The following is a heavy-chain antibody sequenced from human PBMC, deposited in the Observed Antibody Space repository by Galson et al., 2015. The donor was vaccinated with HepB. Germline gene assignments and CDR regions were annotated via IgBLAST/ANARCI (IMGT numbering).Heavy chain of an antibody. D-gene: IGHD2-2*01. CDR1: GFIFSTYA. CDR2: ISYDGRDK. Sequence: SLRLSCAASGFIFSTYAMNWVRQAPGKGLEWVALISYDGRDKFYADSVKGRFSITKDNSRNTLYVQMNSLRPEDTAVYYCARGGYCSTTKCYPPGLLDNWGQGTLATVSS. CDR3: ARGGYCSTTKCYPPGLLDN. V-gene: IGHV3-30*04. J-gene: IGHJ4*02.